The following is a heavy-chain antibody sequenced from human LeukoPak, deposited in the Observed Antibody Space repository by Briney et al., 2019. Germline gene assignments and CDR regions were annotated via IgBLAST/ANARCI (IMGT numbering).Heavy chain of an antibody. V-gene: IGHV3-21*01. CDR3: ARDAVAGGR. J-gene: IGHJ4*02. D-gene: IGHD2-21*01. CDR2: ITSASSYI. Sequence: PGGSLRLSCAASGFSFSSYSMNWVRQAPGKGLEWVSSITSASSYIYYADSVKGRFTISRDNAKNSLYLEMNGLRAEDTAVYLCARDAVAGGRWGQGTLVTVSS. CDR1: GFSFSSYS.